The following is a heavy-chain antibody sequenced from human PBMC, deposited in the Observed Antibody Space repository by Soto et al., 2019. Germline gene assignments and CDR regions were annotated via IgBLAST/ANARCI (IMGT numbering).Heavy chain of an antibody. CDR2: IIPIFGTA. Sequence: QVQLAQSGAEVKKPGSSVKVSCKASGGTFSSYAISWVRQAPGQGLEWMGGIIPIFGTANYAQKFQGRVTITADKSTSTAYMELSSLRSEDTAVYYCARTPTTSYYDILTGYSIDYWGQGTLVTVSS. CDR3: ARTPTTSYYDILTGYSIDY. V-gene: IGHV1-69*06. D-gene: IGHD3-9*01. CDR1: GGTFSSYA. J-gene: IGHJ4*02.